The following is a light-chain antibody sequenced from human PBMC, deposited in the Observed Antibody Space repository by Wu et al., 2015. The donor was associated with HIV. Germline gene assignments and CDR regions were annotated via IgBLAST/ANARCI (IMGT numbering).Light chain of an antibody. CDR3: QHYNTYSYS. Sequence: DIQMTQSPSTLSAFVGDRVTISCRASQSIGSWLAWYQQEPGKAPKLLIYQASSLESGVPSRFSGSGSGTEFTLTISSLQPDDFATYYCQHYNTYSYSFGQGTKLEIK. CDR1: QSIGSW. CDR2: QAS. V-gene: IGKV1-5*03. J-gene: IGKJ2*03.